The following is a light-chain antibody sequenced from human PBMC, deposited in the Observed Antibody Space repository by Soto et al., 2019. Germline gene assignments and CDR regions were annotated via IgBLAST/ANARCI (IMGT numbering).Light chain of an antibody. V-gene: IGKV1-5*03. Sequence: DIQMSQSPSTLSGSVGDRVTITCRASQTISSWLAWYQQKPGKAPKLLIYKASTLKSGVPSRFSGSGSGTEFTLTISSLQPDDFATYYCQQSNCYSRTFGQGTYVDVK. CDR3: QQSNCYSRT. CDR2: KAS. CDR1: QTISSW. J-gene: IGKJ1*01.